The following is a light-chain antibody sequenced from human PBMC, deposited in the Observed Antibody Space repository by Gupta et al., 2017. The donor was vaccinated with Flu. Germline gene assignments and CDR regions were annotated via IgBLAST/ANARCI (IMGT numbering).Light chain of an antibody. J-gene: IGKJ4*01. V-gene: IGKV3-11*01. Sequence: EIVLTQSPATLSLSPGERATLSCRASQSVSSYLAWYQQKPGQAPRLLIYDASNRATGIPARFSGSGSGTYFTLTISSLEPEDFAVYYCQQRSNWPTFGGGTKVEIK. CDR3: QQRSNWPT. CDR2: DAS. CDR1: QSVSSY.